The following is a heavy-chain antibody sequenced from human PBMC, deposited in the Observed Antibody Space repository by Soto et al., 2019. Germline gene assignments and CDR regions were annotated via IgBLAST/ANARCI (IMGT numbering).Heavy chain of an antibody. CDR3: ERGWYTAMVLDY. J-gene: IGHJ4*02. CDR2: IYYSGST. D-gene: IGHD5-18*01. CDR1: GGSISSYY. Sequence: TLSLTCTVPGGSISSYYWSWIGQPPGKGLEWIGYIYYSGSTNYTPSLKSRVTISVDTSKNQFYLKLSYVTEADTAVYYGERGWYTAMVLDYWGEGTLVTVAP. V-gene: IGHV4-59*01.